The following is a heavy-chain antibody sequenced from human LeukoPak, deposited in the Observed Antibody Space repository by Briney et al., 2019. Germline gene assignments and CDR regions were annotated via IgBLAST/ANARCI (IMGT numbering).Heavy chain of an antibody. V-gene: IGHV3-11*01. J-gene: IGHJ4*02. Sequence: PGGSLRLSCAASGFTFSDYYISWIRQAPGKGLEWVSHIRSSGSTIYYADFVKGRFTLSRDNAKNSLYLQMNSLRAEDTAVYYCARVIQGPYYFDYWGQGTLVIVSS. CDR2: IRSSGSTI. CDR3: ARVIQGPYYFDY. CDR1: GFTFSDYY. D-gene: IGHD3-16*02.